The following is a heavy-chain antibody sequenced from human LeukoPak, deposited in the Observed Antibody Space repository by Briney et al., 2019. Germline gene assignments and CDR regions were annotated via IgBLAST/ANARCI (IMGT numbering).Heavy chain of an antibody. CDR1: GFTFSSYA. Sequence: PGGSLRLSCAASGFTFSSYAMSWVRQAPGKGLEWVSAISGSGGSTYYADSVKGRFTISRDSSKNTLYLQMNSLRAEDTAVYYCAKDLGRYYYDSSGSLYFQHWGQGTLVTVSS. CDR3: AKDLGRYYYDSSGSLYFQH. V-gene: IGHV3-23*01. J-gene: IGHJ1*01. CDR2: ISGSGGST. D-gene: IGHD3-22*01.